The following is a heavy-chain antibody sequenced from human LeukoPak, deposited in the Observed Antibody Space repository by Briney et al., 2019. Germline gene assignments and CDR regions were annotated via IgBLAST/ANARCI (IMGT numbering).Heavy chain of an antibody. V-gene: IGHV1-8*01. CDR1: GYTFSNHD. J-gene: IGHJ4*02. CDR2: MNLNNGKA. CDR3: ARTPFDY. Sequence: GASVTVSCKASGYTFSNHDINWVRQAPGQGLEWMGRMNLNNGKADYALKFQGRVSMTRNTSTRTAYMELTSLKSDDTAVYFCARTPFDYWGQGTLVTVSS.